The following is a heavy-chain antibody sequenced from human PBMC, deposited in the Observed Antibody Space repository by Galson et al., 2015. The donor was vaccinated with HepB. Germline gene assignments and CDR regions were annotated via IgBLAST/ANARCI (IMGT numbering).Heavy chain of an antibody. D-gene: IGHD2-2*01. Sequence: SVKVSCKASGYTFTSYGISWVRQAPGQGLERMGWISAYNGNTNYAQKLQGRVTMTTDTSTSTAYMELRSLRSDDTAVYYCARDHCSSTSCYSSYYYYGMDVWGQGTTVTVSS. CDR1: GYTFTSYG. CDR3: ARDHCSSTSCYSSYYYYGMDV. CDR2: ISAYNGNT. V-gene: IGHV1-18*01. J-gene: IGHJ6*02.